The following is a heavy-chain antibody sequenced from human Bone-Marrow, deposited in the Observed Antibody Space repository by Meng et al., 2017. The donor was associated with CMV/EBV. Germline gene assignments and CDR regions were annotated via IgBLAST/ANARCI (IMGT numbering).Heavy chain of an antibody. J-gene: IGHJ4*02. V-gene: IGHV1-18*01. D-gene: IGHD3-22*01. CDR1: GYTFTSYG. Sequence: ASVKVSCKASGYTFTSYGISWVRQAPGQGLEWMGWISAYNGNTNYAQKLQGRVTMTTDTSTSTAYMELRSLRSDDTAVYYCARERDHYYDSSDFDYCGQRTLVTVSS. CDR3: ARERDHYYDSSDFDY. CDR2: ISAYNGNT.